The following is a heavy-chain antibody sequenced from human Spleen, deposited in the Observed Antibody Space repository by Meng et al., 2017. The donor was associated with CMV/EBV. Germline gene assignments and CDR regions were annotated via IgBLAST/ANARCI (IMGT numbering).Heavy chain of an antibody. J-gene: IGHJ6*02. Sequence: GSLRLSCTVSGGSVSSGSYYWSWIRQPPGKGLEWIGYIYYSGSTNYNPSLKSRVTILVDTSKNQFSLKLSSVTAADTAVYYCARAVVRGYYYYGMDVWGQGTTVTVSS. V-gene: IGHV4-61*01. CDR1: GGSVSSGSYY. D-gene: IGHD2-21*01. CDR2: IYYSGST. CDR3: ARAVVRGYYYYGMDV.